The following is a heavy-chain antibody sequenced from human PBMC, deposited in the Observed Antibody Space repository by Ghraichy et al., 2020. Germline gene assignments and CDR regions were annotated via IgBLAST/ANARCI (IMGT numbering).Heavy chain of an antibody. J-gene: IGHJ6*02. CDR1: GGSVNSGSYY. Sequence: SQTLSLTCTVSGGSVNSGSYYWSWIRQPPGKGLEWIGYTYYSGTTNYNPSLKSRVTISVDTSKNQFSLKLTSVTAADTAVYYCASDYCSSTSYSSYYYYYAMVVWGQGTTVTVSS. D-gene: IGHD2-2*01. CDR3: ASDYCSSTSYSSYYYYYAMVV. CDR2: TYYSGTT. V-gene: IGHV4-61*01.